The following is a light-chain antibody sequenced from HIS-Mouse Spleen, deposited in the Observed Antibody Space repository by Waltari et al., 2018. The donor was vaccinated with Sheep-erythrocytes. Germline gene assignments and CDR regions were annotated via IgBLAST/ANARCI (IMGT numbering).Light chain of an antibody. Sequence: DIQMTQSPSSLSASVGDRVTIPCRASQSISSYLNWYQQKPGKAPKLLIYAASSLQSGVPSRFSGSGSGTDFTLTISSLQPEDFATYYCQQSYSTPQFTFGPRTKVDIK. CDR1: QSISSY. V-gene: IGKV1-39*01. J-gene: IGKJ3*01. CDR3: QQSYSTPQFT. CDR2: AAS.